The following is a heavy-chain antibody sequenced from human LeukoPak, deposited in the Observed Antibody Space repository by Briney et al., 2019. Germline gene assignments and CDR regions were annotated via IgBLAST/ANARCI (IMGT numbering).Heavy chain of an antibody. V-gene: IGHV3-7*01. Sequence: QTGGSLRLSCAASGFTFSAYWMNWVRQAPGRGLEWVANINQDERQKYSLDSVKGRFTIYRDNPKSSLYLQMNSLREEDTAVYYCARGPSGYNAGKFDSWGQGVLVTVSS. CDR3: ARGPSGYNAGKFDS. D-gene: IGHD5-18*01. J-gene: IGHJ4*02. CDR1: GFTFSAYW. CDR2: INQDERQK.